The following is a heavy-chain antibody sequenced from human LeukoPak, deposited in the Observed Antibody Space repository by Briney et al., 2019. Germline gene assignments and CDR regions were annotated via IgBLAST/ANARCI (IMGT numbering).Heavy chain of an antibody. CDR2: IIPIFGTA. D-gene: IGHD3-22*01. V-gene: IGHV1-69*13. CDR1: GGTFSSYA. J-gene: IGHJ6*02. CDR3: ARSPEDSSGYYYDDYYYYGMDV. Sequence: ASVKVSCKASGGTFSSYAISWVRQAPGQGLEWMGGIIPIFGTANYAQKFQGRVTITADESTSTAYMELSSLRSEDTAVYYCARSPEDSSGYYYDDYYYYGMDVWGQGTTVTVSS.